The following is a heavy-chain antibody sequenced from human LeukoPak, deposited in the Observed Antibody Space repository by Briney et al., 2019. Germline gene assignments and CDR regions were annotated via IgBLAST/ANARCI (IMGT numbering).Heavy chain of an antibody. D-gene: IGHD3-16*01. V-gene: IGHV4-59*01. CDR3: ARPRLGESSFDP. CDR1: GGSISSYY. J-gene: IGHJ5*02. CDR2: IYYSGST. Sequence: SETLSLTCTVSGGSISSYYWSWIRQPPGKGLEWIGYIYYSGSTNYNPSLKSRVTISVDTSKNQFSLKLSSVTAADTAVYYCARPRLGESSFDPWGQGTLVTVSS.